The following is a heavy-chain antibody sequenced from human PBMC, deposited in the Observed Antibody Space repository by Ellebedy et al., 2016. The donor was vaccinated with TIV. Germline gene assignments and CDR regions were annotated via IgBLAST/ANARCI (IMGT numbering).Heavy chain of an antibody. Sequence: GGSLRLSXAASGFTFSSYWMSWVRQAPGKGLEWVANIKQDGSEKYYVDSVKGRFTISRDNAKNSLYLQMNSLRAEDTAVYYCATTHHYYDMDVWGQGTTVTVSS. J-gene: IGHJ6*02. CDR3: ATTHHYYDMDV. CDR2: IKQDGSEK. V-gene: IGHV3-7*01. CDR1: GFTFSSYW.